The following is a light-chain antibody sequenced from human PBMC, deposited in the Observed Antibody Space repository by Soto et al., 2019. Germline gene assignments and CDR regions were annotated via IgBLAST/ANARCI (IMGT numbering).Light chain of an antibody. Sequence: IRLTQSPSSLSASVGDRVTITCRASQDIGPYLAWYQQKPGKAPKLLMYVASSLQSGDPLRVGFSGSGTDFSLTISSLQPEDFATYYCQQLHSHPYTFGQGTKLEI. CDR2: VAS. CDR1: QDIGPY. J-gene: IGKJ2*01. V-gene: IGKV1-9*01. CDR3: QQLHSHPYT.